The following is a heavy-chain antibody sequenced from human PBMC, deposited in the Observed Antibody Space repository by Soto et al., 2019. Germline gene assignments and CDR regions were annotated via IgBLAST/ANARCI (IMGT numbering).Heavy chain of an antibody. Sequence: QVQLVQSGDEVKKPGASVKVSCKASGYIFVNYGIAWVRQAPGQGLEWMGWISPYNGNTHYATKVQGRLTMTTDTSTSTAYMDMGRLTSDDTAVYYCEMVDTYVTPTPQDVWGQGTTVNVSS. J-gene: IGHJ6*02. D-gene: IGHD5-18*01. V-gene: IGHV1-18*01. CDR1: GYIFVNYG. CDR2: ISPYNGNT. CDR3: EMVDTYVTPTPQDV.